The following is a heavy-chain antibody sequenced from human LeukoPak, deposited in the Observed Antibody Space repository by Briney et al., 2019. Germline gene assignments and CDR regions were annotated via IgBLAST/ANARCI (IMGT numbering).Heavy chain of an antibody. J-gene: IGHJ4*02. CDR1: GFTFSNYS. V-gene: IGHV3-21*01. CDR3: AREYVGYCSGGSCYSGPRGFDY. D-gene: IGHD2-15*01. Sequence: PGGSLRLPCAASGFTFSNYSINLVRQAPGKGPEWVSSISNSSSYIYYADSVKGRFTISRDNAKNSLYLQMNSLRAEDTAVYYCAREYVGYCSGGSCYSGPRGFDYWGQGTLVTVSS. CDR2: ISNSSSYI.